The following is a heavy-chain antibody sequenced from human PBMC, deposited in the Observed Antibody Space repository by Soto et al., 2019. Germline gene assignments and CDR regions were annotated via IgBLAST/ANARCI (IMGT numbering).Heavy chain of an antibody. V-gene: IGHV5-51*01. Sequence: PGESLKISCKGSGYSVTNYWIGWVRQMPGKGLEWMGIIYPGDSDTRYSPSFQGQVTFSVDKSVSTAYLQWSSLKASDTAIYYCARQGGGHSNYYYYGMDVWGQGTTVTVSS. CDR3: ARQGGGHSNYYYYGMDV. CDR1: GYSVTNYW. D-gene: IGHD3-16*01. CDR2: IYPGDSDT. J-gene: IGHJ6*02.